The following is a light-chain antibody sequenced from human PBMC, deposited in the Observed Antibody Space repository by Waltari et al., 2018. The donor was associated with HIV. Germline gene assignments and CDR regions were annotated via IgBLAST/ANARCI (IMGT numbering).Light chain of an antibody. CDR3: QAWDSGTVV. CDR1: KLGDKY. J-gene: IGLJ2*01. Sequence: SYELAQPPSVSVSLGQTASISCSGDKLGDKYVSWYSQRPGQSPVLVIYEDNKRPSGIPERFSGANSGETGTLTISGTQAVDEADYYCQAWDSGTVVFGGGTKLTVL. V-gene: IGLV3-1*01. CDR2: EDN.